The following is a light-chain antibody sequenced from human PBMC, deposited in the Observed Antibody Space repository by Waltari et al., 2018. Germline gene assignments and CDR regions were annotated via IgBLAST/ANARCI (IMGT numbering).Light chain of an antibody. V-gene: IGKV3-15*01. CDR1: QTVSSN. J-gene: IGKJ5*01. Sequence: DMVMTQSLATLSLSPGEGATLSCRASQTVSSNLAWYQQKPGQAPRLLIYGASTRATGIPARFSGSGSGTEVTLTISSLQSEDFAVYYCQQYNNWPFTFGQGTRLEIK. CDR3: QQYNNWPFT. CDR2: GAS.